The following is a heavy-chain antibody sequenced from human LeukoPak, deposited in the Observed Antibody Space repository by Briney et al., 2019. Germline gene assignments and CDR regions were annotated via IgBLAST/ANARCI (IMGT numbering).Heavy chain of an antibody. CDR2: IYYSGST. D-gene: IGHD6-6*01. J-gene: IGHJ4*02. V-gene: IGHV4-39*01. CDR3: AREYSSSPAH. CDR1: GGSISSNNYY. Sequence: SETLSLTCTVSGGSISSNNYYWSWIRQPPGKGLEWIGSIYYSGSTYYNPSLKSRVTISVDTSKNQFSLKLSSVTAEDTAVYYRAREYSSSPAHWGQGTLVTVSS.